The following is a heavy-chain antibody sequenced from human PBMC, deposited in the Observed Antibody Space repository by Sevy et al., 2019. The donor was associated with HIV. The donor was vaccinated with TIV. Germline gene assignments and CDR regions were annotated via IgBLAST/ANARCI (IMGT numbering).Heavy chain of an antibody. CDR3: ARDGYSNYVGHAFDI. Sequence: LGGSLRLSCAASGFTFSSYSMNWVRQAPGKGLEWVSSISSSSSYIYYADSVKGRFTISRDNAKNSLYLQMNSLRAEDTAVYYCARDGYSNYVGHAFDIWGQGTMVTVSS. J-gene: IGHJ3*02. D-gene: IGHD4-4*01. V-gene: IGHV3-21*01. CDR2: ISSSSSYI. CDR1: GFTFSSYS.